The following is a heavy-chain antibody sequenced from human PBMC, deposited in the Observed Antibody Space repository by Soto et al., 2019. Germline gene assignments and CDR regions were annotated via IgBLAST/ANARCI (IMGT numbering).Heavy chain of an antibody. CDR3: ARGRRQLGDY. J-gene: IGHJ4*02. V-gene: IGHV4-34*01. D-gene: IGHD6-6*01. CDR2: INHSGST. Sequence: PSDTLSLTCTVSGGSISSDYWSWIRLPAGKGLEWIGEINHSGSTNYNPSLKSRVTISVDTSKNQFSLKLSSVTAADTAVYYCARGRRQLGDYWGQGTLVTVSA. CDR1: GGSISSDY.